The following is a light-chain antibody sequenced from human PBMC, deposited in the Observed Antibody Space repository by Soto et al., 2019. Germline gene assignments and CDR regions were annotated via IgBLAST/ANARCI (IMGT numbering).Light chain of an antibody. V-gene: IGKV3-20*01. CDR1: QSVSSSY. CDR3: QQFYYYPHT. CDR2: GAF. J-gene: IGKJ2*01. Sequence: EIVLTQSPVTLSLSPGERATVSCRASQSVSSSYLAWYQHQPGQAPTLLIYGAFNRATGIPDRFSGSGSGTDFTLTISRLEPEDFAIYYCQQFYYYPHTFGQGTKLEVK.